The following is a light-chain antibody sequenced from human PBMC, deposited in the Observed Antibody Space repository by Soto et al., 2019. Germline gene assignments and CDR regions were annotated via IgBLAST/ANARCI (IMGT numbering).Light chain of an antibody. Sequence: DIQMTQSPSSLSASVGDRVTITCRASQSITSYLSWYQQQPGKAPKLLIYAASSLQSGVPSRFNGSGSGTDFTLTITNLQPEDFATYYCQQYDKFPITFGQGTRLEIK. CDR1: QSITSY. CDR3: QQYDKFPIT. J-gene: IGKJ5*01. CDR2: AAS. V-gene: IGKV1-17*02.